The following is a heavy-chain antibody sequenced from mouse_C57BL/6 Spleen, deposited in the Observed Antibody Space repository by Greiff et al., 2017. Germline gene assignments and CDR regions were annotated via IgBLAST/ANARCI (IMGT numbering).Heavy chain of an antibody. CDR3: ARGGTTVVDYFDY. D-gene: IGHD1-1*01. Sequence: EVKLMESGGGLVKPGGSLKLSCAASGFTFSSYTMSWVRQTPEKRLEWVATISGGGGNTSYPDSVKGRFTISRDNAKNTQYLQMGSLRSEDTALYYCARGGTTVVDYFDYWGQGTTLTVSS. CDR2: ISGGGGNT. J-gene: IGHJ2*01. V-gene: IGHV5-9*01. CDR1: GFTFSSYT.